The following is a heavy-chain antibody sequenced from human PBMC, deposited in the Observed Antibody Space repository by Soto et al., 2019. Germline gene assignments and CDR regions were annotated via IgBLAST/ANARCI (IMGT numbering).Heavy chain of an antibody. J-gene: IGHJ4*02. CDR1: GGSFTSNNW. Sequence: SETLSLTCAVSGGSFTSNNWWTWVRQPPGQGLEWIGEIYRTGSTDYNPSLKSRVTISLDKSENQFSLKVTSLTAADTAVYYCARRDPGTSVDYWGQGTLVTVSS. CDR2: IYRTGST. V-gene: IGHV4-4*02. D-gene: IGHD1-7*01. CDR3: ARRDPGTSVDY.